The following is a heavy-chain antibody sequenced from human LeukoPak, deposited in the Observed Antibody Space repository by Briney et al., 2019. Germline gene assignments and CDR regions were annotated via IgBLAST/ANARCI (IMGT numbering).Heavy chain of an antibody. Sequence: GESLKISCKGSGYSFTSYWIGGVRQMPGKGLEWMGIIYPGDSDTRYRPSFQGQVTISADKSISTAYLQWSSLKATDTAMYYCARLTPHLEWFYYFDYWGQGTLVTVSS. V-gene: IGHV5-51*01. CDR1: GYSFTSYW. D-gene: IGHD3-3*01. CDR2: IYPGDSDT. CDR3: ARLTPHLEWFYYFDY. J-gene: IGHJ4*02.